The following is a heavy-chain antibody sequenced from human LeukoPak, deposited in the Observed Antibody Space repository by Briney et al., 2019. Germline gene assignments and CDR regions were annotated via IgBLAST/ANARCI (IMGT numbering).Heavy chain of an antibody. D-gene: IGHD3-10*01. Sequence: PSETLSLTCTVSGGSISSYYWSWIRQPAGKGLEWIGRIYTSGSTNYNPSLKSRVTMSVDTSKNQFSLKLSSVTAADTAVYYCVRDLNYYGSGSYYDPNWFDPWGQGTLVTVSS. CDR1: GGSISSYY. J-gene: IGHJ5*02. CDR3: VRDLNYYGSGSYYDPNWFDP. V-gene: IGHV4-4*07. CDR2: IYTSGST.